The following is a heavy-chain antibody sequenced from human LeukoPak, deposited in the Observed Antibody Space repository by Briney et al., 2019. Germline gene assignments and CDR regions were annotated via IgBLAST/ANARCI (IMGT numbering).Heavy chain of an antibody. V-gene: IGHV1-18*01. CDR1: GYTFTSYG. D-gene: IGHD3-22*01. CDR3: ARSGSITKIVVVSDSEDWFDP. J-gene: IGHJ5*02. Sequence: EASVKVSCTASGYTFTSYGISWVRQAPGQGLEWVGWISTYNGNTNYAQKLQGRVTMTTDTSTSTAYMELRSLRSDDTAVYYCARSGSITKIVVVSDSEDWFDPWGQGTLVTVSS. CDR2: ISTYNGNT.